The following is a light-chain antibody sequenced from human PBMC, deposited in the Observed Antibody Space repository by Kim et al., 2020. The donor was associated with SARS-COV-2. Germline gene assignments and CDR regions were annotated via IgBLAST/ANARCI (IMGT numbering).Light chain of an antibody. CDR1: SLRSYY. CDR3: NSRDSSGNQV. CDR2: GKN. J-gene: IGLJ2*01. V-gene: IGLV3-19*01. Sequence: VPWGQTVRITGQGASLRSYYARWYQQKPGQAPVLVIYGKNNRPSGIPDRFSGSSSGNTASLTITGAQAEDEADYYCNSRDSSGNQVFGGGTQLTVL.